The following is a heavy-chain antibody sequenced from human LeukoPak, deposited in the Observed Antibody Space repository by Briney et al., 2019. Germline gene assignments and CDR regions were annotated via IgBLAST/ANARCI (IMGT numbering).Heavy chain of an antibody. J-gene: IGHJ4*02. Sequence: PGRSLRLSCAASGFTFSSYWMHWVRQVPGKGLVWVARINPGGSSIAYADSVNGRFTISRDNAKNTLYLQMVSLRDEDTGVYYCARSNQADDYWGQGTLVTVSS. V-gene: IGHV3-74*01. CDR2: INPGGSSI. CDR3: ARSNQADDY. CDR1: GFTFSSYW. D-gene: IGHD1-14*01.